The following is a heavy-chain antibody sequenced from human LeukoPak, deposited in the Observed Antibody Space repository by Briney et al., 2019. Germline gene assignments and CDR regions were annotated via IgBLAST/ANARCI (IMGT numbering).Heavy chain of an antibody. V-gene: IGHV4-39*07. CDR3: ARGVSGSGYYYYYMDV. CDR1: GGSISSSSYY. Sequence: PSETLSLTCTVSGGSISSSSYYWGWIRQPPGKGLEWIGSIYYSGSTYYNPSLKSRVTISVDTSKNQFSLKLSSVTAADTAVYYCARGVSGSGYYYYYMDVWGKGTTVTVSS. CDR2: IYYSGST. J-gene: IGHJ6*03. D-gene: IGHD3-10*01.